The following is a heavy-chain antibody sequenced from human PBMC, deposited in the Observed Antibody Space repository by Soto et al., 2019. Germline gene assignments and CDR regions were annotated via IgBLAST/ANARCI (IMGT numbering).Heavy chain of an antibody. CDR1: GFTFSSAW. J-gene: IGHJ4*02. CDR2: IKSKTDGGTT. Sequence: EMQLVESGGGLVKPGESLRLSRVASGFTFSSAWMSWVRQAPGKGLEWVGRIKSKTDGGTTDYAAPVKGRFTISRDDSKNTVYLQMNSLKIEDTAMFYCTTGVKPTWGQGTLVTVSS. D-gene: IGHD1-26*01. CDR3: TTGVKPT. V-gene: IGHV3-15*01.